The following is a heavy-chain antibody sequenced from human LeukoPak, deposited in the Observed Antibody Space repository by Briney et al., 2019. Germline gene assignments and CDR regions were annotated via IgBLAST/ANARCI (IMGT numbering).Heavy chain of an antibody. D-gene: IGHD1-26*01. J-gene: IGHJ3*01. Sequence: PGRSLRLSCAAYGFPFSSYGMHWVRQAPGKGLEWVAVIWYDGSKTYYGDSVKGRFTISRDKSKSTIDLQMKSLRVNDTAVYYCARGEGGQGKDPFDVWGQGTMVTVSS. V-gene: IGHV3-33*01. CDR2: IWYDGSKT. CDR3: ARGEGGQGKDPFDV. CDR1: GFPFSSYG.